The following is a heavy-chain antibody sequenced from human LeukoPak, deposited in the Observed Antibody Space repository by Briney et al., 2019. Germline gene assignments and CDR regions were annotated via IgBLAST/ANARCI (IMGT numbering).Heavy chain of an antibody. J-gene: IGHJ4*02. D-gene: IGHD2-2*01. V-gene: IGHV3-23*01. CDR2: ISGSGGST. Sequence: GGSLRLSCTASGFTFSSYAMSWVRQAPGKGLEWVSAISGSGGSTYYADSVKGRFTICRDNSKNTLYLQMNSLRAEDTAVYYCAKDRGRYCSSTSCPFDYWGQGTLVTVSS. CDR1: GFTFSSYA. CDR3: AKDRGRYCSSTSCPFDY.